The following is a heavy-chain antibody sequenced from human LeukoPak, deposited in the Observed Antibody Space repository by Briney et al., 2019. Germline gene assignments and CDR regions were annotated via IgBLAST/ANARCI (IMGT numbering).Heavy chain of an antibody. D-gene: IGHD3-16*02. V-gene: IGHV4-38-2*01. CDR1: GYSISSGYY. CDR2: LFHSGST. J-gene: IGHJ3*02. Sequence: PSETLSLTCAVSGYSISSGYYWGWVRRPPGQGLEWIGTLFHSGSTYYNPSLNSRVTVSLDTSKNQFSLKLTSVTAADTALYYCARHSQWGVIPWTFDIWGQGTMVTVSS. CDR3: ARHSQWGVIPWTFDI.